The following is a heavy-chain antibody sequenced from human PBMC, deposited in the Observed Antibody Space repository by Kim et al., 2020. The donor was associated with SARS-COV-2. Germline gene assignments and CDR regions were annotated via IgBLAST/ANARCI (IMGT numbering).Heavy chain of an antibody. CDR3: ARTSHMDV. J-gene: IGHJ6*02. V-gene: IGHV3-23*01. CDR1: GFTFSNSA. CDR2: IGTNT. D-gene: IGHD1-7*01. Sequence: GGSLRLSCAASGFTFSNSAMSWVRQAPGKGLEWVSTIGTNTYYADSVKGRFAISRDYSKNTLYLQMNSLRAEDTAVYFCARTSHMDVWGQGTTVTVSS.